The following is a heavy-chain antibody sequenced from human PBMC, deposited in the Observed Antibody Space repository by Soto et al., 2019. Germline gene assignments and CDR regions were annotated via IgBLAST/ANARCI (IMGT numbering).Heavy chain of an antibody. Sequence: QVQLVQSGAEVKKPGASVKVSCKASGYTFTSYGISWVRQAPGQGLEWMGWISAYNGNTNYAQKPQGRVTMTADTSTSTAYMELRSRRSADTAVYYWARVNPYGTLGDVDYWGQGTLVTVSS. V-gene: IGHV1-18*01. CDR3: ARVNPYGTLGDVDY. D-gene: IGHD3-16*01. J-gene: IGHJ4*02. CDR1: GYTFTSYG. CDR2: ISAYNGNT.